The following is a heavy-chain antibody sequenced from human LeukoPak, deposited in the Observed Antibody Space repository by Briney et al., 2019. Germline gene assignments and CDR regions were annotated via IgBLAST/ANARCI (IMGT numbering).Heavy chain of an antibody. CDR1: GFTFSSYS. V-gene: IGHV3-21*01. CDR2: ISSSSSYI. Sequence: KPGGSLKLSCAASGFTFSSYSMNWVRQAPGKGLEWVSSISSSSSYIYYADSVKGRFTISRDNAKNSLYLQMNSLRAEDTAVYYCAREEQWLADYWGQGTLVTVSS. CDR3: AREEQWLADY. J-gene: IGHJ4*02. D-gene: IGHD6-19*01.